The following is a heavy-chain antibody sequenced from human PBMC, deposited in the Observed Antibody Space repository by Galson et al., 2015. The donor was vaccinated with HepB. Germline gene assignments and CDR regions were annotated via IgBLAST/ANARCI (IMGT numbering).Heavy chain of an antibody. J-gene: IGHJ5*02. D-gene: IGHD2-2*01. V-gene: IGHV3-23*01. CDR3: AKDLIVVPAAGTPNWFDP. CDR2: ISGSGGST. Sequence: SLRLSCAASGFTFSSYAMSWVRQAPGKGLEWVSAISGSGGSTYYADSVKGRFTISRDNSKNTLYLQMNSLRAEDTAVYYCAKDLIVVPAAGTPNWFDPWGQGTLVTVSS. CDR1: GFTFSSYA.